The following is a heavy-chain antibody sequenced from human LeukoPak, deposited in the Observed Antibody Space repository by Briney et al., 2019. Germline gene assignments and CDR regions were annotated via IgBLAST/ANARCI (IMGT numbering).Heavy chain of an antibody. Sequence: GASVKVSCKASGGTFSSYAISWVRQAPGQGLEWMGGIIPIFGTANYAQKFQGRVTITTDESTSTAYMELSSLRSEDTAVYYCARDMTTVTPFYYYYYYMDVWGKGTTVTVSS. CDR1: GGTFSSYA. CDR3: ARDMTTVTPFYYYYYYMDV. J-gene: IGHJ6*03. D-gene: IGHD4-11*01. CDR2: IIPIFGTA. V-gene: IGHV1-69*05.